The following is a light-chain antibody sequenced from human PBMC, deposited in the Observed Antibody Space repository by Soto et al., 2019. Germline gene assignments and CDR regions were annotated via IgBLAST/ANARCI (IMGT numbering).Light chain of an antibody. CDR2: KAS. CDR1: PSISSW. J-gene: IGKJ2*01. Sequence: DIQMTQSPSTLSASIGDRVTITCRASPSISSWLAWYQQKPGKAPKLLIYKASTLENGVSSRFSGSGSGTDFTLTINSLHPDDFATYFCQQYNNYPYTFGQGTTLEPK. CDR3: QQYNNYPYT. V-gene: IGKV1-5*03.